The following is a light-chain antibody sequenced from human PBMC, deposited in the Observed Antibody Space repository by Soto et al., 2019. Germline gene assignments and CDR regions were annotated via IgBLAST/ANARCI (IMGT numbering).Light chain of an antibody. J-gene: IGKJ1*01. V-gene: IGKV3-20*01. CDR1: ETVNLNN. Sequence: EIVLTQSPGTLYSSPGEKATLSCSATETVNLNNVAWYKHRLGQPPRLLVYQAIVRAAGIPDRFSGSGSGTYFTLTISRLEPEDFAVYHCQHYGSSPWTFGQGNKVEVK. CDR3: QHYGSSPWT. CDR2: QAI.